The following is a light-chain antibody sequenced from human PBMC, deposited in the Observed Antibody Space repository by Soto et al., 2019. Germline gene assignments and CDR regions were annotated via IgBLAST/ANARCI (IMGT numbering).Light chain of an antibody. V-gene: IGLV1-40*01. Sequence: QSVLTQPPSMSGAPGQRVVIPCTGSSSNIGADYDVFWYQQLPGTAPKLLIYASTNRPSDVPDRFSGYKSGTSASLAITGLQPEDGADYYCCSYAGGSIWVFGGGTKLTVL. J-gene: IGLJ3*02. CDR2: AST. CDR3: CSYAGGSIWV. CDR1: SSNIGADYD.